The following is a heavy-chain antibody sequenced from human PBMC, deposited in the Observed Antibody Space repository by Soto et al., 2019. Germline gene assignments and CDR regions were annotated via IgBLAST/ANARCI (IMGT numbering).Heavy chain of an antibody. CDR1: GASTSSYY. V-gene: IGHV4-4*07. J-gene: IGHJ5*02. CDR3: ARDRYDSSGSGNNWFAP. Sequence: SENLAFTITVLGASTSSYYWSWIRQPSGKGLEWIGRIYTSGSTNYNPSLKSRVPMSVDTSKNKFSLKLSSVTAADTAVYYCARDRYDSSGSGNNWFAPWGPLTL. D-gene: IGHD3-22*01. CDR2: IYTSGST.